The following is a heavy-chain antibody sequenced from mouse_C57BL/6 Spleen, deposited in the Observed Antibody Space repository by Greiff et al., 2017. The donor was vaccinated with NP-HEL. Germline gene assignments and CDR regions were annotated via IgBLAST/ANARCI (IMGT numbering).Heavy chain of an antibody. CDR3: TYCDYDGCAY. CDR1: GYTFTDYE. D-gene: IGHD2-4*01. J-gene: IGHJ3*01. V-gene: IGHV1-15*01. Sequence: QVQLQQSGAELVRPGASMTLSCKASGYTFTDYEMHWVKQTPVHGLEWIGAIDPETGGTAYNQKFKGKAILTADKSSSTAYMELRSLTSEDSAVYYCTYCDYDGCAYWGQGTLVTVSA. CDR2: IDPETGGT.